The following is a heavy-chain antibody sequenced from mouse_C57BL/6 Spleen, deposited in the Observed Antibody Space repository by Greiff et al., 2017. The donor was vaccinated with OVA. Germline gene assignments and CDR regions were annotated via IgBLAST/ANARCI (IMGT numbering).Heavy chain of an antibody. CDR1: GYTFTDYY. V-gene: IGHV1-26*01. CDR3: ARWRYSKGDYAMDY. Sequence: VQLQQSGPELVKPGASVKISCKASGYTFTDYYMNWVKQSHGKSLEWIGDINPNNGGTSYNQKFKGKATLTVDKSSSTAYMELRSLTSEDSADYNGARWRYSKGDYAMDYWGQGTSVTVSS. D-gene: IGHD2-5*01. CDR2: INPNNGGT. J-gene: IGHJ4*01.